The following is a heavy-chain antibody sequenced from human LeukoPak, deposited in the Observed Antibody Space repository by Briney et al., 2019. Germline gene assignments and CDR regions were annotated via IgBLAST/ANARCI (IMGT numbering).Heavy chain of an antibody. Sequence: SVKVSCKASGGTFSNYAISWVRQAPRQGLEWMGGIIPIFGTANYAQKFQGRVTITADKSTSTAYMELSSLRSEDTAVYYCARVSSDGYSSGWYPKYYFDYWGQGTLVTVSS. J-gene: IGHJ4*02. CDR2: IIPIFGTA. CDR1: GGTFSNYA. CDR3: ARVSSDGYSSGWYPKYYFDY. D-gene: IGHD6-19*01. V-gene: IGHV1-69*06.